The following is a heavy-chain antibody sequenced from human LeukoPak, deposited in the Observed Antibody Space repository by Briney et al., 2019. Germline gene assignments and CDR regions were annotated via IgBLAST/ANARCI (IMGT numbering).Heavy chain of an antibody. CDR1: GGSISSYY. CDR2: IYYSGST. J-gene: IGHJ6*03. CDR3: ARRVVAATKVDYYYYYMDV. Sequence: SETLSLTCTVSGGSISSYYWSWIRQPPGKGLEWIGYIYYSGSTNYNLSLKSRVTISVDTSKNQFSLKLSSVTAADTAVYYCARRVVAATKVDYYYYYMDVWGKGTTVTVSS. D-gene: IGHD2-15*01. V-gene: IGHV4-59*08.